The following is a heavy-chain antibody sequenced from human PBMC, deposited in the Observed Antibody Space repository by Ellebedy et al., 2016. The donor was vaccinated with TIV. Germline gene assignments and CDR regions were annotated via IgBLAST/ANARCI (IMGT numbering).Heavy chain of an antibody. V-gene: IGHV3-11*06. J-gene: IGHJ4*02. CDR3: ARISSYGFDY. CDR1: GFSLSDYY. CDR2: ISSSSSYT. Sequence: PGGSLRLSCAASGFSLSDYYMSWIRQAPGKGLECVSYISSSSSYTKYADSVKGRFTISSDNAKNSLFLQMNSLRAEDTAVYYCARISSYGFDYWGQGALVTVSS. D-gene: IGHD3-3*02.